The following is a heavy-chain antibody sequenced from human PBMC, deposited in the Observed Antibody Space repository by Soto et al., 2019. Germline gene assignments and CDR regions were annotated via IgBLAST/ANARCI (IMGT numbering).Heavy chain of an antibody. CDR3: AGSGYYHNSGMDV. CDR2: IYHSGIT. J-gene: IGHJ6*02. Sequence: QLQLQESGSGLVKPSQTLSLTCAVSGGSISSGGYSWSWIRQPPGKGLVWIGYIYHSGITYYNTSLKSRVPISVARSKNQFSLKLSSVTAEDTAVYDRAGSGYYHNSGMDVWGQGTTVTVSS. CDR1: GGSISSGGYS. D-gene: IGHD3-22*01. V-gene: IGHV4-30-2*01.